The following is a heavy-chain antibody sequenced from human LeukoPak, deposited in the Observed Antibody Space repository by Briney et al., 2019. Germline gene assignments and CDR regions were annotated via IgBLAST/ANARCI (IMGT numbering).Heavy chain of an antibody. Sequence: PGGSLRLSCAASGFTFSSYAMHWVRQAPGKGLEWVAVISYDGSNKYYADSVKGRFTISRDNSKNTLYLQMNSLRAEDTAVYYCARSVGVVVIRWAQRFSSFDYWGQGTLVTVSS. CDR1: GFTFSSYA. J-gene: IGHJ4*02. CDR3: ARSVGVVVIRWAQRFSSFDY. CDR2: ISYDGSNK. D-gene: IGHD3-22*01. V-gene: IGHV3-30-3*01.